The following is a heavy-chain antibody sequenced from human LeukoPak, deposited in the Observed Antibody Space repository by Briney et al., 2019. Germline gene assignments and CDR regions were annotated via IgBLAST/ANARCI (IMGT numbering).Heavy chain of an antibody. D-gene: IGHD3-10*01. J-gene: IGHJ5*02. CDR3: TRPTIGENWFDP. Sequence: GGSLKLSCATSGFSFSGSAIHWVRQASGKGLEWVGRIRSKAHTYATAYAASVTGRFTISRDDSENTVYLQMNSLKTEDTAVYYCTRPTIGENWFDPWGQGTLVTVSS. CDR1: GFSFSGSA. CDR2: IRSKAHTYAT. V-gene: IGHV3-73*01.